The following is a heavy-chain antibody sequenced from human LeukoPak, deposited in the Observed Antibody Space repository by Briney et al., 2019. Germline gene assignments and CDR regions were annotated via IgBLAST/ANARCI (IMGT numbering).Heavy chain of an antibody. CDR3: ARVTYYDFWSGYSSDNWFDP. CDR2: INPNSGGT. D-gene: IGHD3-3*01. CDR1: GYTFTGYY. V-gene: IGHV1-2*02. Sequence: ASVEVSCKASGYTFTGYYMHWVRQAPGQGLEWMGWINPNSGGTNYAQKFQGRVTMTRDTSISTAYVELSRLRSDDTAVYYCARVTYYDFWSGYSSDNWFDPWGQGTLVTVSS. J-gene: IGHJ5*02.